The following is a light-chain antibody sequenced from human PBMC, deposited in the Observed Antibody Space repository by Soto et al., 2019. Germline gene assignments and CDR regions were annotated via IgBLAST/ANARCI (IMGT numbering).Light chain of an antibody. J-gene: IGKJ5*01. V-gene: IGKV1-39*01. CDR1: QSISSY. Sequence: IQLTQSQSYLSPSVGDRVTITCRASQSISSYLNWYQQKPGKAPKLLVYAASSLQSGVPSRFSGSGSGTDFTLTISSLRPEDFATYYCQQLYSYPLTFGQGTRLEIK. CDR3: QQLYSYPLT. CDR2: AAS.